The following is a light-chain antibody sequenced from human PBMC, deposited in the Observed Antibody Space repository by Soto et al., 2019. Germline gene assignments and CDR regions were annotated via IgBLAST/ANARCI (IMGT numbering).Light chain of an antibody. Sequence: EIVLTQSPGTLSLSPGERATLSCRASQSVSNNYLAWYQQNPGQAPRLLIYGASNRATGIPDRVSGSGSGTDFTLTISRLEPEDFAVYYCQQYGSSGTFGQGTKVEIK. J-gene: IGKJ1*01. CDR2: GAS. CDR1: QSVSNNY. CDR3: QQYGSSGT. V-gene: IGKV3-20*01.